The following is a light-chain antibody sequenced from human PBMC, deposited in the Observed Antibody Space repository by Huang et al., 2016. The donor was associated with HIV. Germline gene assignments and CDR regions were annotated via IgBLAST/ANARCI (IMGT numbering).Light chain of an antibody. V-gene: IGKV1-NL1*01. CDR3: QQYYSTLFT. J-gene: IGKJ3*01. Sequence: DIQMTQSPSSLSASVGDIVTITSRASQVISNSLAWYQQKPGRAPKLLLYAASSLETGVPARFSGSGSGADYTLTISSLQPEDSATYYCQQYYSTLFTFGPGTKVDIK. CDR1: QVISNS. CDR2: AAS.